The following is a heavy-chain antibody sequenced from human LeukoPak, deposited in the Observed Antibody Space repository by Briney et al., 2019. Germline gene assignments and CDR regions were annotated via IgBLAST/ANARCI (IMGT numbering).Heavy chain of an antibody. CDR1: GGSISSGGYY. CDR3: ARDSSSGYES. Sequence: SETLSLTCTVSGGSISSGGYYWSWIRQHPGKGLEWIGYIYYSGSTYYNPSLKSRVTISVDTSKNQFSLKLSSVTAADTAVYYRARDSSSGYESWGQGTLVTVSS. CDR2: IYYSGST. D-gene: IGHD5-12*01. J-gene: IGHJ5*02. V-gene: IGHV4-31*03.